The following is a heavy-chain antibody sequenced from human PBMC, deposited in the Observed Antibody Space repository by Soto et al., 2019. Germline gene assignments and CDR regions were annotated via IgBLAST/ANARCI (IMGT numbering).Heavy chain of an antibody. D-gene: IGHD2-8*01. CDR2: IFHRGNT. CDR1: SGSIGTTNW. J-gene: IGHJ6*02. V-gene: IGHV4-4*02. Sequence: QVQLQESGPGLVKPSGTLSLTCAVSSGSIGTTNWWSWVRQTPGKGLEWIGEIFHRGNTYYNPSLASRVTISVDTSKNQFSLNLRSVTAADTAVYYCARRTWGMDVWGQGTTVTVSS. CDR3: ARRTWGMDV.